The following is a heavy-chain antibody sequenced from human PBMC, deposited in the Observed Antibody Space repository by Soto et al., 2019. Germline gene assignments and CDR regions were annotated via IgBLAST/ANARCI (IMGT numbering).Heavy chain of an antibody. D-gene: IGHD6-13*01. CDR2: IIPIFGTA. V-gene: IGHV1-69*01. J-gene: IGHJ6*02. CDR1: GGTFSSYA. Sequence: QVPLVQSGAEVKKPGSSVKVSCKASGGTFSSYAISWVRQAPGQGLEWMGGIIPIFGTANYAQKFQGRVTITADESTSTAYMELSSLRSEDTAVYYCARDLHSEHGATDGVAAAGIREYYYYGMDVWGQGTTVTVSS. CDR3: ARDLHSEHGATDGVAAAGIREYYYYGMDV.